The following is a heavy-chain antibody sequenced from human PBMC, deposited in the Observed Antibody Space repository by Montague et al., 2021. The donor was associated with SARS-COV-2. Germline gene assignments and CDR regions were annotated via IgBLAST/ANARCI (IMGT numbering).Heavy chain of an antibody. CDR1: GGSISSNY. J-gene: IGHJ4*02. D-gene: IGHD3-10*01. CDR3: ARAKGGVYYGLGVSAHFDY. V-gene: IGHV4-59*01. CDR2: IYYSGST. Sequence: SETLSLTCAVSGGSISSNYWSCIRQPPGKGLEWIGDIYYSGSTTYNPSLKSRATISVDTSKNQFSLKLSSVTAADTAVYYCARAKGGVYYGLGVSAHFDYWGQGTLVTVSS.